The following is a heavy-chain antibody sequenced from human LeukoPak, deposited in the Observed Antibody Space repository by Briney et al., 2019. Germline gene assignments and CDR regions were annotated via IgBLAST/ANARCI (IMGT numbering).Heavy chain of an antibody. J-gene: IGHJ5*02. V-gene: IGHV1-8*03. CDR3: GRGHGSGTYYNVWVDP. CDR2: IDLKSGNT. CDR1: AYTFSNYD. Sequence: SAVKVSCKASAYTFSNYDILWVRQATGQGLEWMGWIDLKSGNTGYQPQFQGRVTITWYTSISTAYLELSRLRSEDTAVYYYGRGHGSGTYYNVWVDPWGQGTLVTVSP. D-gene: IGHD3-10*01.